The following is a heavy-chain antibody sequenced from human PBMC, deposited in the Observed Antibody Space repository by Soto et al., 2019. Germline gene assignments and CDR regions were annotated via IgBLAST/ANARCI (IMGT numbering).Heavy chain of an antibody. V-gene: IGHV3-11*06. CDR1: GFTFSDYY. CDR2: LTKSGSYR. CDR3: ARRKGSGYSDDPFDV. J-gene: IGHJ3*01. D-gene: IGHD3-22*01. Sequence: ESGGGLVKPGESLRLSCAASGFTFSDYYMSWIRQTPGKGLEWVSYLTKSGSYRSYADSVKGRFTISRDNAKNSLYLQMNGLRVEDTAVYYCARRKGSGYSDDPFDVWGQGTMVTVSS.